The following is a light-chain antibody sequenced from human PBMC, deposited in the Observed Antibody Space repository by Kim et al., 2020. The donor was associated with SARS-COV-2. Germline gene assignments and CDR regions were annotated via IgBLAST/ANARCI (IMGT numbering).Light chain of an antibody. V-gene: IGLV7-43*01. Sequence: GGPTTLASASSTEAVTYGHVPNWFQHKPGHAPRALIYSTSNNPSWTPARFSGSLVGGKAALTLSGVQAEDEAEYYCLLPSGGAYVFGTGTKVTVL. J-gene: IGLJ1*01. CDR3: LLPSGGAYV. CDR1: TEAVTYGHV. CDR2: STS.